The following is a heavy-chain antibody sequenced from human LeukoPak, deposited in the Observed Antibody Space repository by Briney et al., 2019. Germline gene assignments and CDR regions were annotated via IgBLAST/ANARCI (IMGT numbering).Heavy chain of an antibody. CDR2: IRNKAFGETT. CDR1: GFTFSSYS. J-gene: IGHJ4*02. CDR3: TRERALYGSGKDFDF. V-gene: IGHV3-49*04. Sequence: GGSLRLSCAASGFTFSSYSMNWVRQAPEKGLEWVGFIRNKAFGETTQYAAPVKGRFIISRDDSKNIAYLQMNSLKTEDTAVYFCTRERALYGSGKDFDFWGQGTLVTVSS. D-gene: IGHD3-10*01.